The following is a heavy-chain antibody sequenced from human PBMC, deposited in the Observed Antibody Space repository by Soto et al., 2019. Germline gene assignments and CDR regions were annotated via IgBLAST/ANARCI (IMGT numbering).Heavy chain of an antibody. CDR1: GGSISSYY. V-gene: IGHV4-59*01. CDR2: IYYSGST. CDR3: ARSIYVWGSYRYTTDGGAFDI. Sequence: SETLSLTCTVSGGSISSYYWSWIRQPPGKGLEWIGYIYYSGSTNYNPSLKSRVTITVDTSKNQFSLKLSSATAADTAVYYCARSIYVWGSYRYTTDGGAFDIWGQGTMVTV. D-gene: IGHD3-16*02. J-gene: IGHJ3*02.